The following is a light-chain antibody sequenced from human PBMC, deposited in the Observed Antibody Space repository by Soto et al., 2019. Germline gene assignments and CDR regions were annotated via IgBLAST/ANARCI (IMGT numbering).Light chain of an antibody. J-gene: IGKJ5*01. Sequence: EIVMTQSPLTLPVTPGEPASMSCRSSQSLLYNNTFNYLDWYLQKPGQSPHLLIYLGSNRASGVPERFSGSGSGTDFSLKISRVEAEDVGTYYCMQALQSLTFGQGTRLEIQ. V-gene: IGKV2-28*01. CDR3: MQALQSLT. CDR2: LGS. CDR1: QSLLYNNTFNY.